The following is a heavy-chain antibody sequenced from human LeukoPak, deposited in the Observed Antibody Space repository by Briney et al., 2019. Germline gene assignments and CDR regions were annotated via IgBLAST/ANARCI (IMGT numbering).Heavy chain of an antibody. CDR2: ISGRADST. CDR1: GFTFSSYA. Sequence: GGSLRLSCAASGFTFSSYAMSWVRQAPGKGLEWVSTISGRADSTFYADSVKGRFTISRDNSKNTLYLQMNSLRAEDTAVYYCARCRLYVSGENWFDPWGQGTLVTVSS. CDR3: ARCRLYVSGENWFDP. V-gene: IGHV3-23*01. J-gene: IGHJ5*02. D-gene: IGHD3-10*01.